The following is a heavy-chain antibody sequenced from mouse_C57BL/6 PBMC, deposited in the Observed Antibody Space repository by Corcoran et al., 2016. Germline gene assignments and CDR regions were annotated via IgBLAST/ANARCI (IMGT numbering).Heavy chain of an antibody. CDR3: ARVRIWGNLGY. CDR2: INTYSGVP. V-gene: IGHV9-3*01. CDR1: GYTFTTYG. Sequence: QIQLVQSGPELKKPGETVKISCKASGYTFTTYGMSWVKQAPGKGLKWMGWINTYSGVPTYADDFKGRFAFSLETSASTAYLQINNLKNVDTATYFCARVRIWGNLGYWGQGTTLTVSS. D-gene: IGHD2-1*01. J-gene: IGHJ2*01.